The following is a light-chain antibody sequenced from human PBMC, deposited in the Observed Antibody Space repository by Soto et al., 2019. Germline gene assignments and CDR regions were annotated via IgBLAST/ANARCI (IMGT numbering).Light chain of an antibody. CDR2: EVT. J-gene: IGLJ2*01. Sequence: QSALTRPPSASGSPGQSVTISCTGTSSDVGGYNYVSWYQQHPGRAPKLMIYEVTKRPSGVPDRFSGSKSGNTASLIVSGLQAEDEADYYCSSYGGSNNLVFGGGTQLTV. CDR3: SSYGGSNNLV. V-gene: IGLV2-8*01. CDR1: SSDVGGYNY.